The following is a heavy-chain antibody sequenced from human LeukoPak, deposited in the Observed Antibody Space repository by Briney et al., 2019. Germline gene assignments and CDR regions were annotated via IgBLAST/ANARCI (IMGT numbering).Heavy chain of an antibody. D-gene: IGHD3-9*01. CDR3: ASWLPPYYDILTGPQDGMDV. CDR1: GYTFTSYD. J-gene: IGHJ6*02. CDR2: MNPNSGNT. Sequence: ASVKVSCKAPGYTFTSYDINWVRQATGQGLEWMGWMNPNSGNTGYAQKFQDRVTMTRNTSISTAYMELSSLRSEDTAVYYCASWLPPYYDILTGPQDGMDVWGQGTTVTVSS. V-gene: IGHV1-8*01.